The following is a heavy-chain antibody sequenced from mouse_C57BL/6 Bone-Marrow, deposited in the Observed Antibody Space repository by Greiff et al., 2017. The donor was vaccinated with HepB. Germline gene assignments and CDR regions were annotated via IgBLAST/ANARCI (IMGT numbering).Heavy chain of an antibody. CDR2: VYPYNGGT. CDR1: GFTFTDYY. D-gene: IGHD2-3*01. J-gene: IGHJ2*01. Sequence: EVQLQQSGPVLVKPGPSVKISCKASGFTFTDYYMHWVKQSHGKSLEWIGRVYPYNGGTSYNQKFKGKATVTVDTSSSTAYMELNSLTSEDSAFYYCARDWGGWLLLFDYCCQGATLTVSS. V-gene: IGHV1-36*01. CDR3: ARDWGGWLLLFDY.